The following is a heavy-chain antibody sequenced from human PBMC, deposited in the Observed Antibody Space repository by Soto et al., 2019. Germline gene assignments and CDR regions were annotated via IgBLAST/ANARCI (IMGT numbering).Heavy chain of an antibody. Sequence: GGSLRLSFAASGFTFSSFAISWGRQAPGKGLEWVSVVYIDGTTNYADSVKGRFTISRDNSRNTVYLQMNSLRAEDTAMYYCAREPLWSGPLPLDAFDVWGQGTKVTV. CDR1: GFTFSSFA. J-gene: IGHJ3*01. D-gene: IGHD3-3*01. V-gene: IGHV3-23*03. CDR2: VYIDGTT. CDR3: AREPLWSGPLPLDAFDV.